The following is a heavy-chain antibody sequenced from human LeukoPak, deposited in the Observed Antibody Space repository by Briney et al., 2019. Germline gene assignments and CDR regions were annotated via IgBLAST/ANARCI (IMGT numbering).Heavy chain of an antibody. CDR1: GYTFTGYY. CDR2: INPNSGGT. V-gene: IGHV1-2*02. J-gene: IGHJ4*02. CDR3: ARLVVAATRYFDY. D-gene: IGHD2-15*01. Sequence: ASVKVSCKASGYTFTGYYMHWVRQAPGQGLEWMGWINPNSGGTNYAQKIQGRVTMTRDTSISTAYMELSRLRSDDTAVYYCARLVVAATRYFDYWGQGTLVTVSS.